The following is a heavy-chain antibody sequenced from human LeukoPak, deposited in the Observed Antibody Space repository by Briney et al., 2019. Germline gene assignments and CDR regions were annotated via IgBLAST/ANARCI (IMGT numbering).Heavy chain of an antibody. CDR1: SGFA. J-gene: IGHJ4*02. V-gene: IGHV3-23*01. CDR3: AKGHRSSSSFFDS. D-gene: IGHD6-19*01. Sequence: GGSLRLSCAAFSGFAMSWVRRAPGRGLEGVSAINGRGDDTYYPDSVKGRFTISRDNSNNTLYLQMNSLRAEDTAVYYCAKGHRSSSSFFDSWGQGILVTVSS. CDR2: INGRGDDT.